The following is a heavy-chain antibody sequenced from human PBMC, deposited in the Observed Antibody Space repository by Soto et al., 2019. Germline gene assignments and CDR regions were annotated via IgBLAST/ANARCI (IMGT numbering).Heavy chain of an antibody. D-gene: IGHD1-26*01. CDR3: ARHRRETFDY. V-gene: IGHV4-39*01. CDR1: GASITNGGYY. Sequence: SETLSLTCSVSGASITNGGYYWTWIRQHPGKGLEWIGYFYYSGSTYYNPSLKSRVTISVDSSKNQFSLKLSSVTAADTAVYYCARHRRETFDYWGPGTLVTVSS. J-gene: IGHJ4*02. CDR2: FYYSGST.